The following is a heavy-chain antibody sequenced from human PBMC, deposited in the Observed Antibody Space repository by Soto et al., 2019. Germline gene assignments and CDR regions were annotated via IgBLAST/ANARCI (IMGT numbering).Heavy chain of an antibody. V-gene: IGHV3-30*18. Sequence: VQLVESGGGVVQPGRSLRLSCAASGFTFSHFGMHWVRQAPGKGLEWVAIISFDGTTEYYADSVKGRFTISRDNSNNTLYLQLNSLRTDDTSVYYCAKARPINPHYYYGLDVWGQGTTVTVSS. CDR2: ISFDGTTE. CDR1: GFTFSHFG. J-gene: IGHJ6*02. CDR3: AKARPINPHYYYGLDV.